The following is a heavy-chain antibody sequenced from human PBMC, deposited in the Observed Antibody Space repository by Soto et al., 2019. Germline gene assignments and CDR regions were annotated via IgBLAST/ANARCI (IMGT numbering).Heavy chain of an antibody. CDR2: INHSGST. J-gene: IGHJ5*02. D-gene: IGHD3-16*02. V-gene: IGHV4-34*01. CDR3: ARKLYDYVWGSYRYSSDSWFDP. CDR1: GGSFSGYY. Sequence: PSETLSLTCAVYGGSFSGYYWSWIRQPPGKGLEWIGEINHSGSTNYNPSLKSRVTISVDTSKNQFSLKLSSVTAADTAVYYCARKLYDYVWGSYRYSSDSWFDPWGQGTLVTVSS.